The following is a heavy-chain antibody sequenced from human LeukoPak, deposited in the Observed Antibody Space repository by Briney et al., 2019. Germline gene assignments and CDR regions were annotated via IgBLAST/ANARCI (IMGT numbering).Heavy chain of an antibody. CDR2: FDLEDGET. CDR3: TTSVLRFLEWSLSVDY. CDR1: GYTLSELS. D-gene: IGHD3-3*01. Sequence: ASVKVSCKVSGYTLSELSMHWVRQAPGKGLEWMGGFDLEDGETIYAQKLQGRVTMTEDTSTDTAYMELSSLRSEDTAVYYRTTSVLRFLEWSLSVDYWGQGTLVAVSS. J-gene: IGHJ4*02. V-gene: IGHV1-24*01.